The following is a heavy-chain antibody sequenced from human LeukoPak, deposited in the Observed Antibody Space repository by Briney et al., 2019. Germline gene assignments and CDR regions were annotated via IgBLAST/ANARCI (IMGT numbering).Heavy chain of an antibody. CDR2: IYYSGST. V-gene: IGHV4-59*01. D-gene: IGHD5-12*01. J-gene: IGHJ4*02. CDR1: GGSISSYY. CDR3: ARVSGYGWESFYDY. Sequence: SETLSLTCTVSGGSISSYYCSWIRQPPGKGLEWIGYIYYSGSTNYNPSLKSRVTISVDTSKNQFSLKLRSVTAADTAVYYCARVSGYGWESFYDYWGQGTLVTVSS.